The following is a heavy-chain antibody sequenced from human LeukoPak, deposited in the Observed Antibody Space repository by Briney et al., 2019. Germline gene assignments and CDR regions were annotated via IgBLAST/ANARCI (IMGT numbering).Heavy chain of an antibody. CDR1: GFTFSSYS. V-gene: IGHV3-21*01. Sequence: GSLRLSCAASGFTFSSYSMNWVRQAPGKGLEWVSSISSSSSYIYYADSVKGRFTISRDNAKNSLYLQMNSLRAEDTAVYYCARGPEEIGYCRGGSCEGPFDYWGQGTLVTVSS. J-gene: IGHJ4*01. D-gene: IGHD2-15*01. CDR2: ISSSSSYI. CDR3: ARGPEEIGYCRGGSCEGPFDY.